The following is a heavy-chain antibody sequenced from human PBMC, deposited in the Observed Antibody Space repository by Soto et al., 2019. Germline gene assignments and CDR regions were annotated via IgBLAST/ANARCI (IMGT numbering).Heavy chain of an antibody. V-gene: IGHV4-30-4*01. CDR3: ARDAGSLIYCISSSCGV. CDR1: GGSISSVGYY. J-gene: IGHJ6*02. D-gene: IGHD2-2*01. CDR2: IYYSGST. Sequence: PSETLSLTCTVSGGSISSVGYYWSWIRQPPGKGLEWIGYIYYSGSTYYNPSLESRVTISLDTSKNQFSLKLSSVTAADTAVYYCARDAGSLIYCISSSCGVWGQGTTVTVSS.